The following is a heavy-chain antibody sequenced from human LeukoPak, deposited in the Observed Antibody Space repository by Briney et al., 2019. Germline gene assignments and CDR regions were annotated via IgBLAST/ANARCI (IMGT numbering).Heavy chain of an antibody. CDR3: ARVTVTIFGVVSSIDY. D-gene: IGHD3-3*01. Sequence: SETLSLTCTVSGYSISSGYYWGWIRQPPGKGLEWIGSIYHSGSTYYNPSLKSRVTISVDTSKNQFSLKLSSVTAADTAVYYCARVTVTIFGVVSSIDYWGQGTLVTVSS. CDR1: GYSISSGYY. CDR2: IYHSGST. J-gene: IGHJ4*02. V-gene: IGHV4-38-2*02.